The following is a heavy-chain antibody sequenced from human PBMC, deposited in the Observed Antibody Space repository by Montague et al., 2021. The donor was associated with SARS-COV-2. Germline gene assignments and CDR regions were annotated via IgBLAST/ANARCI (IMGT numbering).Heavy chain of an antibody. Sequence: SETLSPTRTVSGGSITTTSYYWGWIRQPPGKGLEWIGSIYNSGSTDYXPSLQSRVTISVDTSKNQLSLKLSSVTAADTAMYYCARDVRFSNYEWWFGPWGQGTLLTVSS. CDR2: IYNSGST. CDR1: GGSITTTSYY. D-gene: IGHD3-3*01. V-gene: IGHV4-39*07. J-gene: IGHJ5*02. CDR3: ARDVRFSNYEWWFGP.